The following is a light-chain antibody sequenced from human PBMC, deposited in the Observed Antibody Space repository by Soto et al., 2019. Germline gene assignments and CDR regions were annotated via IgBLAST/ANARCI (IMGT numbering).Light chain of an antibody. CDR1: QSISSW. Sequence: DIQMTQSPSTLSASVGDRVPITCRASQSISSWLAWYQQKPGKAPKLLIYKASSLESGVPSRFSGSGSGTDFTLTISCLQSEDFATYYCQQYYSFPRTFGQGTKVDIK. CDR3: QQYYSFPRT. CDR2: KAS. J-gene: IGKJ1*01. V-gene: IGKV1-5*03.